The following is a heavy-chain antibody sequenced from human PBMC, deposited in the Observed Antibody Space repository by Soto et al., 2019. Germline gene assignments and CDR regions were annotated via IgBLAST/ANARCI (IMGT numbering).Heavy chain of an antibody. Sequence: EVQLVESGGGLVKPGGSLRLSCAASGFTFSSYSMNWVRQAPGKGLEWVSSITSSSSNTYYADSVKGRFTISRDNAKNSLYLQMNSLRADDTGVYYCARDSRLVVAARQFDYWGQGTLVTVSS. D-gene: IGHD6-6*01. CDR3: ARDSRLVVAARQFDY. V-gene: IGHV3-21*01. CDR1: GFTFSSYS. CDR2: ITSSSSNT. J-gene: IGHJ4*02.